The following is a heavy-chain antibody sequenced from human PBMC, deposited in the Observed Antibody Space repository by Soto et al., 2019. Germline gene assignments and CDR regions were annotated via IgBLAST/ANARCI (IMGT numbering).Heavy chain of an antibody. J-gene: IGHJ4*02. CDR3: ARHRVPSVYDPIPGCFDS. D-gene: IGHD5-12*01. CDR2: MFYSGST. V-gene: IGHV4-39*01. CDR1: GGSLSSSSSY. Sequence: QLQLQESGPGLVKPSETLSLTCTVSGGSLSSSSSYWGWIRQPPGRGLEWIGSMFYSGSTYHNPSLKSRVTLSVDTSQSRFSLKLTSVTAADTAVYYCARHRVPSVYDPIPGCFDSWGQGILVTASS.